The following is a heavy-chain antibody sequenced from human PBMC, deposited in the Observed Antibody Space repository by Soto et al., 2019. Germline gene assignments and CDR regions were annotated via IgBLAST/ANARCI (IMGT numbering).Heavy chain of an antibody. V-gene: IGHV3-20*04. J-gene: IGHJ4*02. CDR3: ARGYGSGSYYNEFPDY. D-gene: IGHD3-10*01. CDR2: INWNGGST. Sequence: GGSLRLSCAASGFTFDDYGMSWVRQAPGKGLEWVSGINWNGGSTGYADSVKGRFTISRDNAKNSLYLQMNSLRAEDTALYYCARGYGSGSYYNEFPDYWGQGTLVTVSS. CDR1: GFTFDDYG.